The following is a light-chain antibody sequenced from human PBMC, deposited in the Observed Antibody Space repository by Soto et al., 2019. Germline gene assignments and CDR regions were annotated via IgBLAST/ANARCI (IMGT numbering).Light chain of an antibody. CDR1: QRVRDSY. J-gene: IGKJ5*01. CDR2: DAS. CDR3: QQYNNWPRGT. V-gene: IGKV3-15*01. Sequence: EIGMTQSPATLSLSPGERATLSCRASQRVRDSYLAWYQQKPGQSPRLLIYDASTRATGIPARFSGSGSGTEFTLTISSLQSEDFAVYYCQQYNNWPRGTFGQGTRLEIK.